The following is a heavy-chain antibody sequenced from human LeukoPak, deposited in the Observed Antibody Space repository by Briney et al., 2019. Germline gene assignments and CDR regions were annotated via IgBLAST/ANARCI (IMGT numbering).Heavy chain of an antibody. J-gene: IGHJ6*03. CDR3: ARELLGYCSSTSCYLPYYYYMDV. CDR2: INHSGST. CDR1: GGSFSGYY. Sequence: SETLSLTCAVYGGSFSGYYWSWIRQPPGKGLEWIGEINHSGSTNYNPSLKSRVTISVDTSKNQFSLKLSSVTAADTAVYYCARELLGYCSSTSCYLPYYYYMDVWGKGTTVTASS. V-gene: IGHV4-34*01. D-gene: IGHD2-2*01.